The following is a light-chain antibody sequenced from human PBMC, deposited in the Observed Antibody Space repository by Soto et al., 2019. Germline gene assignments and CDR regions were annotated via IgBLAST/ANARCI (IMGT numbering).Light chain of an antibody. J-gene: IGKJ4*01. CDR3: QQYYSTPLT. CDR2: WAS. Sequence: DIVMTQSPDSLAVSLGERATINCKPSQSVFYNSNNKHYLAWYQHKPGQPPRLLIYWASTRESGVPDRVSGTGSWQDFTATISSLQPEDGAGYYSQQYYSTPLTFGGGTKVEIK. CDR1: QSVFYNSNNKHY. V-gene: IGKV4-1*01.